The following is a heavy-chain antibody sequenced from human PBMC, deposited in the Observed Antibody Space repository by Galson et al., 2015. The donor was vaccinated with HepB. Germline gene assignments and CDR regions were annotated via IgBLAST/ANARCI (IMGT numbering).Heavy chain of an antibody. V-gene: IGHV3-23*01. CDR3: AKDCLGSGGSCIGGDY. CDR2: ISGSGGST. D-gene: IGHD2-15*01. J-gene: IGHJ4*02. Sequence: SLRLSCAASGFTFSSYAMSWVRQAPGKGLEWVSAISGSGGSTYYADSVKGRFTISRDNSKNTLYLQMNSLRAEDTAVYYCAKDCLGSGGSCIGGDYWGQGTLVTVSS. CDR1: GFTFSSYA.